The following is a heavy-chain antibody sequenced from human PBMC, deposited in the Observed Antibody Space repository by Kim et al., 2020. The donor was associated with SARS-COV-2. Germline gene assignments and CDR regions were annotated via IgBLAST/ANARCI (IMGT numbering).Heavy chain of an antibody. D-gene: IGHD3-16*01. CDR2: STSTI. J-gene: IGHJ4*02. CDR3: AILGGSDY. V-gene: IGHV3-48*01. Sequence: STSTIDYADAVKGRFTIPRDNAKNSLYLQMNSLRAEDTAVYYCAILGGSDYWGQGTLVTVSS.